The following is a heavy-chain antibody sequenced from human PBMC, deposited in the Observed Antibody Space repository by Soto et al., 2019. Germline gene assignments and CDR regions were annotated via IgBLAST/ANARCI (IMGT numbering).Heavy chain of an antibody. Sequence: QVQLVQSGAEVKKPGSSVKVSCKASGGTFSSYTISWVRQAPGQGLEWMGRIIPILGIANYAQKFQGRVTITADKSTSTADMELSSLRSEDTAVYYCAREPRFLEWNSSWGQGTMVTVSS. J-gene: IGHJ3*01. V-gene: IGHV1-69*08. CDR2: IIPILGIA. CDR1: GGTFSSYT. CDR3: AREPRFLEWNSS. D-gene: IGHD3-3*01.